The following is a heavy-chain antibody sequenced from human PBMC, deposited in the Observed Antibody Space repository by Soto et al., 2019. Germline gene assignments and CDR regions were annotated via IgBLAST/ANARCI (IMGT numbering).Heavy chain of an antibody. CDR2: KSYDGSNK. J-gene: IGHJ4*02. CDR1: GFTFSSYG. D-gene: IGHD6-13*01. CDR3: AKLAAAGTVDY. V-gene: IGHV3-30*18. Sequence: QVQLVESGGGVVQPGRSLRLSCAASGFTFSSYGMHWVRQAPGKGLEWVAVKSYDGSNKYYADSVKGRFTISRDNSKNTLYLQMNSLRAEDTAVYYCAKLAAAGTVDYWGQGTLVTVSS.